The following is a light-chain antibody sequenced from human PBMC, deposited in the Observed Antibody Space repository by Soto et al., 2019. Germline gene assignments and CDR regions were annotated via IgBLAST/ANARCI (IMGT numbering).Light chain of an antibody. CDR2: DVS. Sequence: QSALTQPASVSGSPGQSITISCPGTSSDVGGYNYVSWYQQHPGKAPKLMIYDVSNRPSGVSNRFSGSKSGNTASLTISGLQAEDEADYYCSSYTSSSTSYVFGTGTKVIVL. J-gene: IGLJ1*01. CDR1: SSDVGGYNY. CDR3: SSYTSSSTSYV. V-gene: IGLV2-14*01.